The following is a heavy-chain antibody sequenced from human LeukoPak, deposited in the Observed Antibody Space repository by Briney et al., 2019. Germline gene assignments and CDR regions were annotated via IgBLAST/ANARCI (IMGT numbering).Heavy chain of an antibody. Sequence: ASVKVSCKASGYTFTSYYMHWVRQAPGQGLEWMGIINPSGGSPSYAQKYQGRVTMTRDTSTSTVYMELNSLRSEDTAVYYCATAYGYCSSTSCSTQWFDPWGQGTLVTVSS. J-gene: IGHJ5*02. CDR1: GYTFTSYY. CDR3: ATAYGYCSSTSCSTQWFDP. V-gene: IGHV1-46*01. D-gene: IGHD2-2*01. CDR2: INPSGGSP.